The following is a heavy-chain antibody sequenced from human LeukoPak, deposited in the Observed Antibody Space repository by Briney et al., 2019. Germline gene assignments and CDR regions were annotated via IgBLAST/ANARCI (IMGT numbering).Heavy chain of an antibody. CDR1: GFTFSSYE. J-gene: IGHJ4*02. V-gene: IGHV3-48*03. D-gene: IGHD2-21*02. CDR3: AQTSSYCGGDCYSDYYFDY. CDR2: ISSSGSTI. Sequence: GGSLRLSCAASGFTFSSYEMNWVRQAPGKGLEWVSYISSSGSTIYYADSVKGRFTISRDNSKNTLYLQMNSLRAEDTAVYYCAQTSSYCGGDCYSDYYFDYWGQGTLVTVSS.